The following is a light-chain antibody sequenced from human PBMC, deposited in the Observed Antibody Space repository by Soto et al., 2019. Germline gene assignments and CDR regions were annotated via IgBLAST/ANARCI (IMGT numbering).Light chain of an antibody. J-gene: IGKJ1*01. CDR1: RRISSW. Sequence: DIQMTQSPSTLSASVGDRVTITCRASRRISSWLAWYQQKPGKAPKLLIYDASSVESGVPSRFSGSGSGTELTLTISSLQPDDFATYYCQQYHXYWTCGQGTKV. CDR3: QQYHXYWT. V-gene: IGKV1-5*01. CDR2: DAS.